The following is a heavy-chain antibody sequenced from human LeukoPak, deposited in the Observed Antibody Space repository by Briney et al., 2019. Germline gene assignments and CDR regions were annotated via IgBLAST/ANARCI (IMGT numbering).Heavy chain of an antibody. D-gene: IGHD4-23*01. J-gene: IGHJ6*02. CDR1: GYTFTGCY. CDR3: ARSMTTVAFYYYYGMDV. CDR2: INPNSGGT. V-gene: IGHV1-2*02. Sequence: ASVTVSCKASGYTFTGCYMHWVRQAPGQGLEWMGWINPNSGGTNYAQKFQGRVTMTRDTSISTAYMELSRLRSDDTAVYYCARSMTTVAFYYYYGMDVWGQGTTVTVSS.